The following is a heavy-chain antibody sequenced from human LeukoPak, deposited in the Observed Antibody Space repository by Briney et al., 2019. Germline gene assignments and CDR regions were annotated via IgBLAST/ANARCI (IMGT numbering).Heavy chain of an antibody. V-gene: IGHV1-2*02. J-gene: IGHJ6*02. D-gene: IGHD3-9*01. CDR1: GYTFIDYY. Sequence: ASVKVSCKASGYTFIDYYIHWVRQAPGQGLEWMGWINPNSGGTNYAQKFQGRVTMTRDTSISTAYMELSRLRSDDTAVYYCARERTYYDILTGYYKRYGMDVWGQGTTVTVSS. CDR2: INPNSGGT. CDR3: ARERTYYDILTGYYKRYGMDV.